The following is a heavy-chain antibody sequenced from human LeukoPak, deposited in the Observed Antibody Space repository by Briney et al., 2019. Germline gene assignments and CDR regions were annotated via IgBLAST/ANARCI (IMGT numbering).Heavy chain of an antibody. V-gene: IGHV3-64D*06. D-gene: IGHD4-17*01. J-gene: IGHJ4*02. CDR2: ISRNGGST. Sequence: PGGSLRLSCSAAGFTFSSYAMHWVRQAPGKGLEYVSAISRNGGSTYYADSVKGTFTISRDNSKNTLYLQMSSLRAEDTAVYYCVKDAPSHFYGDYVVYWGQGTLVTVSS. CDR1: GFTFSSYA. CDR3: VKDAPSHFYGDYVVY.